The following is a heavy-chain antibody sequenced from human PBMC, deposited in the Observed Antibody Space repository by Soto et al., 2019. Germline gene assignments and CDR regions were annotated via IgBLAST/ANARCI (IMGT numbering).Heavy chain of an antibody. J-gene: IGHJ6*02. V-gene: IGHV3-48*02. D-gene: IGHD3-10*01. CDR1: GFTFSSHT. Sequence: GGSLRLSWAASGFTFSSHTMNWVRQAPGKGLEWISYITSTSSTKNYADSVKGRFTISRDNANNSLYLQMNSLRDEDTAVYYCARRITMVRGPYYYYAMDVWGQGTTVTVSS. CDR2: ITSTSSTK. CDR3: ARRITMVRGPYYYYAMDV.